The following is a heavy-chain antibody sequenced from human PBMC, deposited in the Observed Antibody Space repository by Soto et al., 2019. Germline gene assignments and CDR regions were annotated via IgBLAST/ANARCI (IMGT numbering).Heavy chain of an antibody. J-gene: IGHJ4*02. CDR1: GVSFSGYY. V-gene: IGHV4-34*01. CDR3: ARGGWAVRTTTFRLFDY. CDR2: INHSGST. D-gene: IGHD3-9*01. Sequence: QVQLQQWGAGLLKPSETLSLTCAVYGVSFSGYYWSWIRQPPGKGLAWIGEINHSGSTNYNPSLKSRVTISVDTSKNQFCLKLSSVTAADTAVYYCARGGWAVRTTTFRLFDYWGQGTLVTVSS.